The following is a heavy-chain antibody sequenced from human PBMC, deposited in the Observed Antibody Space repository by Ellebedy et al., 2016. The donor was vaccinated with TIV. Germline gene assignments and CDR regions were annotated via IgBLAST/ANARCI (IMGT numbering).Heavy chain of an antibody. CDR1: GFTFSGSA. V-gene: IGHV3-73*01. J-gene: IGHJ6*02. CDR3: TSALPITGTVHYYYYGMDV. Sequence: GESLKISCAASGFTFSGSAMHWVRQASGKGLEWVGRIRSKANSYATAYAASVKGRFTISRDDSKNTAYLQMNSLKTEDTAVYYCTSALPITGTVHYYYYGMDVWGQGTTVTVSS. D-gene: IGHD1-20*01. CDR2: IRSKANSYAT.